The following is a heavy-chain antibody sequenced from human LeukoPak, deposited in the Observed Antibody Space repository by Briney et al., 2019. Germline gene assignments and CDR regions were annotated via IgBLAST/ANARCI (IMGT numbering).Heavy chain of an antibody. Sequence: ASVKVSCKASGYTFTSYDINWVRQAPGQGLEWMGGIIPIFGTANYAQKFQGRVTITTDESTSTAYMELSSLRSEDTAVYYCARETRRIQWGQGTLVTVSS. J-gene: IGHJ4*02. V-gene: IGHV1-69*05. CDR1: GYTFTSYD. D-gene: IGHD2-21*01. CDR2: IIPIFGTA. CDR3: ARETRRIQ.